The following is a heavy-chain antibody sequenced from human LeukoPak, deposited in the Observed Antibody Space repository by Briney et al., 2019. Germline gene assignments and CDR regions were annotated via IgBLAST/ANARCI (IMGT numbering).Heavy chain of an antibody. J-gene: IGHJ6*03. Sequence: GGSLRLSCAASGFTFSDYAVNWVRQAPGKGLEWVSSISSTSIYIYYAASVKGRFTISRDNAKNSLYLQMNSLRAEDTAVYYCARGGYGSGSYWAYYYYYMDVWGKGTTVTISS. CDR1: GFTFSDYA. V-gene: IGHV3-21*04. CDR3: ARGGYGSGSYWAYYYYYMDV. CDR2: ISSTSIYI. D-gene: IGHD3-10*01.